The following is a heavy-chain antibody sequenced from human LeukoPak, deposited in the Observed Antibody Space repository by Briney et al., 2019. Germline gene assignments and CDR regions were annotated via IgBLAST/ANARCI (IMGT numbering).Heavy chain of an antibody. D-gene: IGHD2-2*02. J-gene: IGHJ4*02. V-gene: IGHV3-7*03. CDR3: ARDRDVVVPAAIFDY. Sequence: PGGSLRLSCAASGFTFSDHYVDWVRQAPGKGLEWVANIKQDGSEKYYVDSVKGRFTISRDNAKNSLYLQMNSLRAEDTAVYYCARDRDVVVPAAIFDYWGQGTLVTVSS. CDR2: IKQDGSEK. CDR1: GFTFSDHY.